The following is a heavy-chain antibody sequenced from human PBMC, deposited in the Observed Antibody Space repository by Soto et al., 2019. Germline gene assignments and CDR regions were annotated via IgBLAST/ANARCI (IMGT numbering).Heavy chain of an antibody. CDR2: ISWNSGSI. Sequence: PGGSLRLSCAASGFTFDDYAMHWVRQAPGKGLEWVSGISWNSGSIGYADSVKGRFTISRDNAKNSLYLQMNSLRAEDTALYYCAKEDQYSYGPRGLFDYWGQGTLVTVSS. D-gene: IGHD5-18*01. V-gene: IGHV3-9*01. CDR1: GFTFDDYA. J-gene: IGHJ4*02. CDR3: AKEDQYSYGPRGLFDY.